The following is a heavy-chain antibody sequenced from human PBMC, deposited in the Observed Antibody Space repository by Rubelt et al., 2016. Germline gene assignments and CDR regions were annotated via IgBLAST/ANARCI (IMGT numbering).Heavy chain of an antibody. CDR2: ISRAGNST. CDR1: GFTFSSYA. J-gene: IGHJ4*02. D-gene: IGHD6-19*01. Sequence: EVQLVESGGGLVKPGGSLRLSCAASGFTFSSYAMSWVRQAPGKGLEWVSAISRAGNSTYYADSVKGRFTMTRDNSKNTLYLQMNSLRVEDTAVYYGAKDDSGGWYYWGQGTLVTVSS. V-gene: IGHV3-23*04. CDR3: AKDDSGGWYY.